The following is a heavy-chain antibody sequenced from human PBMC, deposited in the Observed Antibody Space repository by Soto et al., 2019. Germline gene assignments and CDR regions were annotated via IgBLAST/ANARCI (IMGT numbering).Heavy chain of an antibody. D-gene: IGHD6-19*01. J-gene: IGHJ6*02. V-gene: IGHV4-39*01. CDR3: ARLAPGIAVAGSLGWFDYYYGMDV. CDR2: IYYSGST. CDR1: RGSIPSSSYY. Sequence: PSATLSLTCTVSRGSIPSSSYYWGWIRQPPGKGLGWIGSIYYSGSTYYNPSLKSRVTISVDTSKNQFSLKLSSVTAADTAVYYCARLAPGIAVAGSLGWFDYYYGMDVWGQGTTVT.